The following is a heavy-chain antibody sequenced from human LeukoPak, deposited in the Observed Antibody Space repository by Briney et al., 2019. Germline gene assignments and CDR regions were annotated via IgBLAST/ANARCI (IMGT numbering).Heavy chain of an antibody. J-gene: IGHJ4*02. CDR1: GGTFSSYA. V-gene: IGHV1-69*13. CDR2: IIPIFGTA. CDR3: ARVSGELREHYFDY. D-gene: IGHD1-26*01. Sequence: SVKVSCKASGGTFSSYAISWVRQAPGQGLDWMGGIIPIFGTANYAQKFQGRVTITAEESTSTAYMELSSLRSEDTAVYYCARVSGELREHYFDYWGQGTLVTVSS.